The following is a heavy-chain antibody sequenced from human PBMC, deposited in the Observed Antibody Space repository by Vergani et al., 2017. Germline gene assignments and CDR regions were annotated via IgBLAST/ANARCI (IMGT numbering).Heavy chain of an antibody. Sequence: QVQLQESGPGLVKPPGTLSLTCAVSGDSIRSNNCWTWVRQPPGKGLEWIGEICHTEDTKYSPSLKSRVTVSVEVSRNLFSLRLNSVTAADTAVYYCATIGYRRWSYYFDYWGQGILVTVSS. CDR2: ICHTEDT. V-gene: IGHV4-4*03. D-gene: IGHD1-26*01. J-gene: IGHJ4*02. CDR1: GDSIRSNNC. CDR3: ATIGYRRWSYYFDY.